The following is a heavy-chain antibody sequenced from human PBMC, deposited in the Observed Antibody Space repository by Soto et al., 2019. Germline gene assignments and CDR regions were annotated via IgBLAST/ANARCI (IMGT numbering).Heavy chain of an antibody. D-gene: IGHD6-13*01. J-gene: IGHJ3*02. Sequence: EVQLVESGGVLVKPGGPLRRSGAASGFTFSSYSMNWVRQAPGKGLEFVTYISSSSNYIYYADSVKGLCTISRDNANNSLYQQMNSLRADDTAVYYCETLQLGYDDFDIWGQGTKVTVSS. CDR1: GFTFSSYS. V-gene: IGHV3-21*05. CDR2: ISSSSNYI. CDR3: ETLQLGYDDFDI.